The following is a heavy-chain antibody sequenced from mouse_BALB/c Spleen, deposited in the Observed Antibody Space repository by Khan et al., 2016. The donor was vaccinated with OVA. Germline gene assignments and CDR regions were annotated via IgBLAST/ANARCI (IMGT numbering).Heavy chain of an antibody. CDR3: ARDYGSLYWYFDV. CDR2: IYYSGTV. J-gene: IGHJ1*01. Sequence: EVELKQSGPGLVKPSQTVSLTCTVTGISITSGNYRWSWLRQFPGNKLEWIGNIYYSGTVTYNPSLTSRTTITRDTSKNQFFLEMNSLTAEDTATYYCARDYGSLYWYFDVWGAGTTVTVSS. D-gene: IGHD1-1*01. CDR1: GISITSGNYR. V-gene: IGHV3-5*02.